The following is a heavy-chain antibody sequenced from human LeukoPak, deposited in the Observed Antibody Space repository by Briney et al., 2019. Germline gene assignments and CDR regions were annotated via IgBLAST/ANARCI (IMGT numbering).Heavy chain of an antibody. J-gene: IGHJ5*02. CDR2: IYTSGST. Sequence: PSQTLSPTCTVSGGSPCSGSSYWGWIRQPGGNGLEWIGRIYTSGSTNYNPSLKSRVTLSGDPSKNHFSLKLSSVTAAGSAVNFSARGWGFYSNYDATNWFDPWGQGTLVTVSS. CDR3: ARGWGFYSNYDATNWFDP. V-gene: IGHV4-61*02. CDR1: GGSPCSGSSY. D-gene: IGHD4-11*01.